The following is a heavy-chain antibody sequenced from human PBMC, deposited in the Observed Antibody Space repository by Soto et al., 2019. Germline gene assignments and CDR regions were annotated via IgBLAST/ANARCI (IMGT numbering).Heavy chain of an antibody. CDR1: GYTFTSYY. Sequence: ASVKVSCKASGYTFTSYYMHWVRQAPGQGLEWMGIINPSGGSTSYAQKFQGRVTMTRDTSTSTVYMELSSLRSEDTAVYYCARVVLPYYYASSAFDIWGQGTMVTVSS. CDR3: ARVVLPYYYASSAFDI. V-gene: IGHV1-46*01. D-gene: IGHD3-22*01. J-gene: IGHJ3*02. CDR2: INPSGGST.